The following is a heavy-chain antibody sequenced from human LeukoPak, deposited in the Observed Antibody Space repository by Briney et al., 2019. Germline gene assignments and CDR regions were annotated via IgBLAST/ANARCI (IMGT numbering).Heavy chain of an antibody. CDR2: IVVGSGNT. Sequence: SAKVSCKASGFTFTSSAMQWVRQARGQRLEGIGWIVVGSGNTTYAQKFQERVTITRDMSTSTAYMELSSLRSEDTAVYYCAAGWVCSGGSCYYYFDYWGQGTLVTVSS. D-gene: IGHD2-15*01. CDR3: AAGWVCSGGSCYYYFDY. J-gene: IGHJ4*02. CDR1: GFTFTSSA. V-gene: IGHV1-58*02.